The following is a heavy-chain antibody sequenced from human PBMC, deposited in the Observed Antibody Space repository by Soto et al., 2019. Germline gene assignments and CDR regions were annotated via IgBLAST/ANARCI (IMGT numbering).Heavy chain of an antibody. Sequence: EVQLVESGGGLVQPGGSLRLSCAVSGFTLTSHWRKWVRQAPGKGLEWVASIKENGREMYYVDSVRGRFTISRDIAKNSLFLQMSSLRAEDTAMYYCARDVGDYVGQGTLVTVSS. J-gene: IGHJ4*02. V-gene: IGHV3-7*03. CDR1: GFTLTSHW. CDR2: IKENGREM. CDR3: ARDVGDY.